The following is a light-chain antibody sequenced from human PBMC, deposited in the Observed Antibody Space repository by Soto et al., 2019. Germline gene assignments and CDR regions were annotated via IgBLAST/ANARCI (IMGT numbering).Light chain of an antibody. CDR1: QPLNNN. J-gene: IGKJ1*01. CDR3: QQYNNWPPWT. V-gene: IGKV3-15*01. CDR2: GAS. Sequence: EIVMTQSPATLSVSPGDRATLSCRAGQPLNNNVAWYQHKPGQAPRLLIYGASTRATGISARFSGSGSETEFTLTISSLQSEDFAVYYCQQYNNWPPWTFGQGTKVDIK.